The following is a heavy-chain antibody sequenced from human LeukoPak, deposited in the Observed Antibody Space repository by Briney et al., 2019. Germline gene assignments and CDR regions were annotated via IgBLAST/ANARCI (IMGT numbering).Heavy chain of an antibody. D-gene: IGHD6-13*01. J-gene: IGHJ6*04. CDR3: ARDVEDSSSWWARDYYYGMDV. V-gene: IGHV3-30*04. CDR1: GFTFSSYA. CDR2: ISYDGSNK. Sequence: GGSLRLSCAASGFTFSSYAMYWVRQAPGKGLEWVAVISYDGSNKYYADSVKGRFTISRDNSKNTLYLQMNSLRAEVTAVYYCARDVEDSSSWWARDYYYGMDVWGKGTTVTVSS.